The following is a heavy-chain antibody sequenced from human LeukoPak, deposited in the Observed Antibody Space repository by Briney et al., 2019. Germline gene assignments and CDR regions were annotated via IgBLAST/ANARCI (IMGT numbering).Heavy chain of an antibody. CDR2: ISYDGSNK. D-gene: IGHD3-3*01. J-gene: IGHJ6*02. CDR3: AKARYDFWSGYYGYYYYGMDV. CDR1: GFTFSSYG. V-gene: IGHV3-30*18. Sequence: GRSLRLSCAASGFTFSSYGMHWVRQAPGKGLEWVAVISYDGSNKYYADSVKGRFTISRDNSKNKLYLQMNSLRAEDTAVYYCAKARYDFWSGYYGYYYYGMDVWGQGTTVTVSS.